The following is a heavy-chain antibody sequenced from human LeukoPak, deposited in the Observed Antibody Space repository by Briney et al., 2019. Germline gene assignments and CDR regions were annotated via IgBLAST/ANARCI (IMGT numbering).Heavy chain of an antibody. J-gene: IGHJ6*03. CDR3: ARDNYGSGTIAPYYYYYMDV. CDR1: GYTFTSYY. CDR2: INPSGGST. Sequence: ASVKVSCKASGYTFTSYYMHWVRQAPGQGLEWMGIINPSGGSTSYAQKFQGRVTMTRDMSTSTVYMELSSLRSEDTAVYYCARDNYGSGTIAPYYYYYMDVWGKGTTVTVSS. D-gene: IGHD3-10*01. V-gene: IGHV1-46*01.